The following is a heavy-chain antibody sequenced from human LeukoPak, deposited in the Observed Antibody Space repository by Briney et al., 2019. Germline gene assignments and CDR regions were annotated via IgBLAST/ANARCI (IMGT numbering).Heavy chain of an antibody. Sequence: ASVKVSCKASGGTFSSYAISWVRQAPGQGLEWMGGIIPIFGTANYAQKFQGRVTITADESTSTAYMELSSLRSEDTAVYYCARDHYHKVHSVMVTAPDYWGQGTLVIVSS. V-gene: IGHV1-69*13. CDR2: IIPIFGTA. CDR1: GGTFSSYA. J-gene: IGHJ4*02. D-gene: IGHD2-21*02. CDR3: ARDHYHKVHSVMVTAPDY.